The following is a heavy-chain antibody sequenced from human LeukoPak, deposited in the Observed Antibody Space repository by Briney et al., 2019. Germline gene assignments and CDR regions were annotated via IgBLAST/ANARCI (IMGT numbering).Heavy chain of an antibody. V-gene: IGHV3-30*02. CDR1: GFTFSGYG. CDR3: AKDRGSGSYSTYYFDY. CDR2: IWYDGSNK. Sequence: QTGGSLRLSCAASGFTFSGYGMHWVRQAPGKGLEWVSVIWYDGSNKYYADSVKGRFTISRDNSKNTLYLQMNSLRAEDTAVYYCAKDRGSGSYSTYYFDYWGQGTLVTVSS. J-gene: IGHJ4*02. D-gene: IGHD3-10*01.